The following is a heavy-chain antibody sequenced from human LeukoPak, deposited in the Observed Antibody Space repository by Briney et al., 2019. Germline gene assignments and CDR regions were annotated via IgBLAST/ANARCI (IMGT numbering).Heavy chain of an antibody. CDR1: GVPGSSNY. V-gene: IGHV3-53*01. CDR3: ASAFSGSYYRN. D-gene: IGHD1-26*01. Sequence: GSLRLSFAASGVPGSSNYISLGRQAPGKGLEGGSVIYSGGSTYSADSVEGRFTISRDNSKNTLYLQMNSLRAEDTAVYYCASAFSGSYYRNWGQGTLVTVSS. J-gene: IGHJ4*02. CDR2: IYSGGST.